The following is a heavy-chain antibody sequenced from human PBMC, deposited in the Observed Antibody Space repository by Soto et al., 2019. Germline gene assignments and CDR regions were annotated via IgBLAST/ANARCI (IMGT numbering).Heavy chain of an antibody. CDR3: AISGYSSGVGSY. V-gene: IGHV1-8*01. J-gene: IGHJ4*02. D-gene: IGHD6-25*01. Sequence: ASVEVCCKESGYTFINRDSTWVRQAAGQGLEWMGWMDIKNDYTVYAQKFKGRVTMTRNTSISTAYMELSSLRSEDTAVYYCAISGYSSGVGSYWGQGTLVTVSS. CDR1: GYTFINRD. CDR2: MDIKNDYT.